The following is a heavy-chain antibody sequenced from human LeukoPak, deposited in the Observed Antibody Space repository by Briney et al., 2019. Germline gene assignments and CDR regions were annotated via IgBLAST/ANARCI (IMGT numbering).Heavy chain of an antibody. CDR1: GFTFSSYS. CDR2: ISSSSSTI. J-gene: IGHJ3*02. D-gene: IGHD1-26*01. V-gene: IGHV3-48*01. Sequence: PGGSLRLSCAASGFTFSSYSMNWVRQAPGKGLEWVSYISSSSSTIYYADSVKGRFTISRDNAKNSLYLQMNSLRAEDTAVYYCAREPQGELQITDAFDIWGQGTMVTVSS. CDR3: AREPQGELQITDAFDI.